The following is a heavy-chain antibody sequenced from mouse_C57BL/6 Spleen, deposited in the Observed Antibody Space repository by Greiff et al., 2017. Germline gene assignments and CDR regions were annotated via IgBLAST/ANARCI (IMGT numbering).Heavy chain of an antibody. J-gene: IGHJ3*01. Sequence: VQLQQSGAELVRPGALVTLSCKASGYTFTDYEMHWVKQTPVHGLEWIGAIDPETGGTAYNQKFKGKAILTADKSSSTAYMELRSLTSEDSAVYYCTRPLPNGGFAYWGQGTLVTVSA. D-gene: IGHD4-1*01. CDR2: IDPETGGT. CDR3: TRPLPNGGFAY. CDR1: GYTFTDYE. V-gene: IGHV1-15*01.